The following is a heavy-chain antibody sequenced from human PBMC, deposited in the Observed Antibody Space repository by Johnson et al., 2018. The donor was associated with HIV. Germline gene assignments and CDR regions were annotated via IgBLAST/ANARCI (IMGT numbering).Heavy chain of an antibody. Sequence: QVQLVESGGGVVQPGRSLRLSCAASGFTFSSYAMHWVRQAPGKGLEWVAVISYDGSNKYYAASVKGRFTISRDNSTSTLYLQMDSLRAEDTAGYHCARDKTRVTAWDAFDIWGQGTMVSVSS. D-gene: IGHD2-21*02. CDR1: GFTFSSYA. CDR2: ISYDGSNK. J-gene: IGHJ3*02. CDR3: ARDKTRVTAWDAFDI. V-gene: IGHV3-30-3*01.